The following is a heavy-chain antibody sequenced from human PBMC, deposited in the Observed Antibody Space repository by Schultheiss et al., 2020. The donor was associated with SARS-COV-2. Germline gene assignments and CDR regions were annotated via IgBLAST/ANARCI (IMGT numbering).Heavy chain of an antibody. J-gene: IGHJ4*02. D-gene: IGHD4-17*01. CDR3: AREGPDYGDYLSDY. V-gene: IGHV3-23*01. CDR2: ISGSGGST. Sequence: GGSLRLSCAASGLTFSSYAMSWVRQAPGKGLEWVSAISGSGGSTYYADSVKGRFTISRDNSKNTLYLQMNSLRAEDTAVYYCAREGPDYGDYLSDYWGQGTLVTVSS. CDR1: GLTFSSYA.